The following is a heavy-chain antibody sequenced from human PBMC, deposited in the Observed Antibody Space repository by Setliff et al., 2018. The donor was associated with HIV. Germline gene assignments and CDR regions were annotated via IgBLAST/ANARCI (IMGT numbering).Heavy chain of an antibody. CDR3: ARGFDYAQRPPLYYFDY. V-gene: IGHV4-34*09. CDR2: INHSGST. Sequence: SETLSLTCAVYGGSFSGYYWSWIRQPPGKGLEWIGEINHSGSTNYNPSLKSRVTISLDTPKNQFSLKLSSVTAADTAVYYCARGFDYAQRPPLYYFDYWGQGTLVTVSS. D-gene: IGHD2-2*01. J-gene: IGHJ4*02. CDR1: GGSFSGYY.